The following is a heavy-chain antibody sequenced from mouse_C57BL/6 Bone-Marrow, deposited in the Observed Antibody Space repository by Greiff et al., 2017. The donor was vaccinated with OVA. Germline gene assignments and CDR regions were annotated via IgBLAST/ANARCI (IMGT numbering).Heavy chain of an antibody. V-gene: IGHV1-43*01. J-gene: IGHJ2*01. CDR3: ARFEDYHGNYFDY. CDR2: INPSTGGT. CDR1: GYSFTGYY. D-gene: IGHD1-1*01. Sequence: VHVKQSGPELVKPGASVKISCKASGYSFTGYYMHWVKQSSEKSLEWIGEINPSTGGTSYNQKFKGKATLTVDKSSSTAYMQLKSLTSEDSAVYYCARFEDYHGNYFDYWGQGTTLTVSS.